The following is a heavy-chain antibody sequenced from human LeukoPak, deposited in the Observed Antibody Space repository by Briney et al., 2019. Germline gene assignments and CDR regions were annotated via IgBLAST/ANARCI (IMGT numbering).Heavy chain of an antibody. D-gene: IGHD3-16*01. J-gene: IGHJ4*02. CDR1: DGSISSYY. CDR2: IYYSGST. CDR3: ARGGLEDFDY. Sequence: ETLSLTCTVSDGSISSYYWSWIRQPPGKGLEWIGYIYYSGSTNYNPSLKSRVTISVDTSKNQFSLKLSSVTAADTAVYYCARGGLEDFDYWGQGTLVTVSS. V-gene: IGHV4-59*01.